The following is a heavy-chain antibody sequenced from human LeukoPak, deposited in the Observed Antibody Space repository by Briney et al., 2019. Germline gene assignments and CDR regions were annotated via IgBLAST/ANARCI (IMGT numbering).Heavy chain of an antibody. CDR3: ARDLGGWLQFVFDY. CDR1: GFTFSSYA. CDR2: FSAGGDRT. V-gene: IGHV3-23*01. J-gene: IGHJ4*02. D-gene: IGHD5-24*01. Sequence: GGSLRLSCAASGFTFSSYAMSWVRQAPGKGLEWVSTFSAGGDRTYYADSVKGRFTISRDSSKNTLFLQMNSLRVEDTAVYYCARDLGGWLQFVFDYWGQGTLVTVSS.